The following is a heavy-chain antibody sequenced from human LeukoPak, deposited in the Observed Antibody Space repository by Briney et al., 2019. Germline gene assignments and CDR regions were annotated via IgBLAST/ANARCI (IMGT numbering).Heavy chain of an antibody. Sequence: GGSLRLSCAASGFTFSDYYMSWIRQAPGKGLEWVSYISISSSYTKYADSVKGRFTISRDNAKNSLYLQMNSLRAEDTAVYYCVRDTFSPDAFDIWGQGTMVTVSS. CDR1: GFTFSDYY. D-gene: IGHD3-16*01. J-gene: IGHJ3*02. CDR3: VRDTFSPDAFDI. V-gene: IGHV3-11*06. CDR2: ISISSSYT.